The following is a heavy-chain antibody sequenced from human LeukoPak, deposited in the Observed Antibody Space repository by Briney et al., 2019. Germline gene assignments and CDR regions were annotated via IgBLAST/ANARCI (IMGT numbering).Heavy chain of an antibody. Sequence: SGTLSLTCAVSGGSISSSNWWSWVRQPPGKGLEWIGEIYHSGSTNYNPSLKSRVTISVDKSKNQFSLKLSSVTAADTAVYYCARGLVVPAAKSTYYYYYYMDVWGKGTTVTVSS. CDR3: ARGLVVPAAKSTYYYYYYMDV. J-gene: IGHJ6*03. V-gene: IGHV4-4*02. CDR2: IYHSGST. CDR1: GGSISSSNW. D-gene: IGHD2-2*01.